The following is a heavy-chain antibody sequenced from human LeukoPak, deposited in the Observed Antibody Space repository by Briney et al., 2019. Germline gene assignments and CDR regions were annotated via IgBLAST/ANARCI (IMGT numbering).Heavy chain of an antibody. CDR2: ISYDGSSK. D-gene: IGHD1-26*01. CDR3: AAGAQPLYYYYGMDV. CDR1: GFTFSSYG. J-gene: IGHJ6*02. Sequence: GGSLRLSCAASGFTFSSYGMHWVRQAPGKGLKWVAVISYDGSSKYYADSVKGRFTISRDNSKNTLYLQMNSLRAEDTAVYYCAAGAQPLYYYYGMDVWGQGTTVTVSS. V-gene: IGHV3-30*03.